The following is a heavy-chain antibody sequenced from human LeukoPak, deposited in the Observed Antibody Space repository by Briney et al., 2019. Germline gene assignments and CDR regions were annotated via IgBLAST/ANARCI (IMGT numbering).Heavy chain of an antibody. D-gene: IGHD3-3*01. CDR2: IYYSGST. J-gene: IGHJ5*02. V-gene: IGHV4-30-4*01. CDR3: ARAPEDYDFWSGYPKSSYNWFDP. Sequence: SETLSLTCTVSGGSISSGDYYWSWIRQPPGKGLEWIGYIYYSGSTYYNSSLKSRVTISVDTSKNQFSLKLSSVTAADTAVYYCARAPEDYDFWSGYPKSSYNWFDPWGQGTLVTVSS. CDR1: GGSISSGDYY.